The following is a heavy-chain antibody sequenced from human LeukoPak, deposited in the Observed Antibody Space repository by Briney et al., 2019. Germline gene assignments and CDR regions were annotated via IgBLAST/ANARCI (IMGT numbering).Heavy chain of an antibody. J-gene: IGHJ4*02. Sequence: PGRSLRLSCAASGFTFSSYAMHWVRQAPGKGLEWVAVISYDGSNKYYADSVKGRFTISRDNSKNTLYLQMNSLRAEDTAVYYCARDRSGTEHFDYRGQGTLVTVSS. CDR1: GFTFSSYA. CDR3: ARDRSGTEHFDY. V-gene: IGHV3-30*04. D-gene: IGHD6-13*01. CDR2: ISYDGSNK.